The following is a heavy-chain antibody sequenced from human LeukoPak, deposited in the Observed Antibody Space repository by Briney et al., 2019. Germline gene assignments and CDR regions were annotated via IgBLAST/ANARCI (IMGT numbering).Heavy chain of an antibody. Sequence: GTSVKVSCKASGFTFTSSAVQWVRQARGQRLEWIGWIVIGSGNTNYAQKFQERVTITRDMSTSTAYMELSSLRSEDTAVYYCAAHCNSTSWPPQFDYWGQGTLVTVSS. D-gene: IGHD2-2*01. CDR1: GFTFTSSA. V-gene: IGHV1-58*01. CDR2: IVIGSGNT. J-gene: IGHJ4*02. CDR3: AAHCNSTSWPPQFDY.